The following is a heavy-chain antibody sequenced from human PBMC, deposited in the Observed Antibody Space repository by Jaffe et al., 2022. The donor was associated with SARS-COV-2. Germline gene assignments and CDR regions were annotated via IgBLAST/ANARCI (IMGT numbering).Heavy chain of an antibody. CDR3: ADRRCGNGVCQFDH. CDR2: ISSGGGFT. V-gene: IGHV3-21*02. Sequence: EVQLVESGGGLVEPGGSLRLSCAAFGFTFSSYSMSWVRQTPGKGLEWVSSISSGGGFTYYADSVKGRFTISRDNAKNSLYLQMDSLGAEDTAVYYCADRRCGNGVCQFDHWGQGTLVTVSS. CDR1: GFTFSSYS. D-gene: IGHD2-8*01. J-gene: IGHJ4*02.